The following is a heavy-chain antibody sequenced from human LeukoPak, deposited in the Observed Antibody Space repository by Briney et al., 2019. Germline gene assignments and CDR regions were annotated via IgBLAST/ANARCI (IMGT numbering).Heavy chain of an antibody. CDR2: INHSGST. J-gene: IGHJ4*02. D-gene: IGHD3-22*01. CDR3: ARIGRYYDSSGSPRPFDY. Sequence: SETLSLTCAVYGGSFSGYYWSWIRQPPGKGLDWIGEINHSGSTNYNPSLKSRVTISVDTSKNQFSLKLSSVTAADTAVYYCARIGRYYDSSGSPRPFDYWGQGTLVTVSS. CDR1: GGSFSGYY. V-gene: IGHV4-34*01.